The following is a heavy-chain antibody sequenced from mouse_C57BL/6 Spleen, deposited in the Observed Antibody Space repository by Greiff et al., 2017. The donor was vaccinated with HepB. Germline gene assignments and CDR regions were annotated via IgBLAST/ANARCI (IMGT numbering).Heavy chain of an antibody. J-gene: IGHJ4*01. V-gene: IGHV1-26*01. CDR2: INPNNGGT. CDR1: GYTFTDYY. Sequence: EVQLQQSGPELVKPGASVKISCKASGYTFTDYYMNWVKQSHGKSLEWIGDINPNNGGTSYNQKFKGKATLTVDKSSSTAYMELRSLTSEDSAVYYCARFEVPYYYAMDYWGQGTSVTVSS. CDR3: ARFEVPYYYAMDY.